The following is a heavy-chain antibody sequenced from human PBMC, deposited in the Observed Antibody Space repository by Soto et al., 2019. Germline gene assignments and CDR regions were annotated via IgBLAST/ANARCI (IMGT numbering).Heavy chain of an antibody. V-gene: IGHV4-34*01. Sequence: PSETLSLTCVVYGESLSDQCWTWIRQPPGEGLEWIGQIKDSGSTNYSPSLKSRVTISVDTSKNHFSLELTSVTAADTAVYYCARSLGYCSSTSCYNYMDVWGKGTTVTVSS. D-gene: IGHD2-2*02. J-gene: IGHJ6*03. CDR1: GESLSDQC. CDR2: IKDSGST. CDR3: ARSLGYCSSTSCYNYMDV.